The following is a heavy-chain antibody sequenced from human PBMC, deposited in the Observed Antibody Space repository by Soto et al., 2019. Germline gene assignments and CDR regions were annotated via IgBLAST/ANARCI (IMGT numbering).Heavy chain of an antibody. CDR3: ARATGTLRSRNCDY. CDR2: IYHTGST. J-gene: IGHJ4*02. CDR1: GGSISTVGHY. V-gene: IGHV4-31*03. Sequence: SETLSLTCSVSGGSISTVGHYWTWIRQPPGKGLEWIGSIYHTGSTYYSKSLRSRLTMSVDTSKSQFSLRLSSVTAADTAVYYCARATGTLRSRNCDYWGQGSLVTVSS. D-gene: IGHD1-1*01.